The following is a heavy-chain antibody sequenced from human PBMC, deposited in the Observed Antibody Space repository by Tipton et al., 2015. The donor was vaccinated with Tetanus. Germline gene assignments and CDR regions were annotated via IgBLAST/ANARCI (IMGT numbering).Heavy chain of an antibody. CDR3: ARLAWRPDRSMLTVPRYFDK. CDR1: GASIRSNY. V-gene: IGHV4-59*01. Sequence: TLSLTCNVSGASIRSNYWTWIRQPPGKGLAWMGDISHTGRPRYNPSLKSRLTMSVHASRTQFSLKMESVTAADTAVYYCARLAWRPDRSMLTVPRYFDKWGQGILVAVSS. CDR2: ISHTGRP. D-gene: IGHD2-8*01. J-gene: IGHJ4*02.